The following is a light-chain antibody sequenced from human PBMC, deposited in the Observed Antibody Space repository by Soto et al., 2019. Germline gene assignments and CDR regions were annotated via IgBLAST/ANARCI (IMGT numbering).Light chain of an antibody. V-gene: IGKV3-20*01. CDR2: GTS. CDR3: QQYGSMWT. CDR1: ESVPSSS. J-gene: IGKJ1*01. Sequence: IGLSQSPGTLSLSPAARASLSCGASESVPSSSLAWYQHKPGQAPRLVISGTSRRATGIPDRFSGSGSGTDFTLTINRLEPEDFAMYYCQQYGSMWTFGQGTKVDIK.